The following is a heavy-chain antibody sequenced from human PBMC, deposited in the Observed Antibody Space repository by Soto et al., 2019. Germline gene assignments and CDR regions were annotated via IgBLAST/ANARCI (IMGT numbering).Heavy chain of an antibody. CDR2: ISAYNGNT. CDR3: ARERGMDGWGRRSPCAY. CDR1: GYTITRYG. Sequence: QVQLVQSGAEVKKPGASVKVSCKASGYTITRYGISWVRQAPVQVLEWMGWISAYNGNTKYAQKLQVRVTMTTDTNTSTAYMELRGMRSDDTAMCYCARERGMDGWGRRSPCAYSGQRTLVTVSS. V-gene: IGHV1-18*01. D-gene: IGHD3-16*01. J-gene: IGHJ4*02.